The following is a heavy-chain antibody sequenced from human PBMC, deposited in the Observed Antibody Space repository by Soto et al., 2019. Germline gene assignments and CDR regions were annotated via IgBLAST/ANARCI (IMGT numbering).Heavy chain of an antibody. D-gene: IGHD6-13*01. Sequence: SVKVSCKASGGTFSSYAISWVRQAPGQGLEWMGGIIPIFGTANYAQKFQGRVTITADESTSTAYMELSSLRSDDTAVYYCARAHISSRWDPYYFDYWGQGTLVTVSS. CDR3: ARAHISSRWDPYYFDY. V-gene: IGHV1-69*13. CDR2: IIPIFGTA. J-gene: IGHJ4*02. CDR1: GGTFSSYA.